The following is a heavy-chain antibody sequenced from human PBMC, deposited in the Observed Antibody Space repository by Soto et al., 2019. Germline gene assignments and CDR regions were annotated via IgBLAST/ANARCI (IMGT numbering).Heavy chain of an antibody. J-gene: IGHJ6*03. V-gene: IGHV3-21*01. CDR2: ISSSSSYI. CDR1: GFTFSSYS. CDR3: AREDDFWSGYHRVYYYYMDV. D-gene: IGHD3-3*01. Sequence: PGGSLRLSCAASGFTFSSYSMNWVRQAPGKGLEWVSSISSSSSYIYYADSVKGRFTISRDNAKNSLYLQMNSLRAEDTAVYYCAREDDFWSGYHRVYYYYMDVWGKGTTVTVSS.